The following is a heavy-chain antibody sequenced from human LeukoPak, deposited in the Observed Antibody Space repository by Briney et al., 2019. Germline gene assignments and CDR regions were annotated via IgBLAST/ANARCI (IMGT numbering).Heavy chain of an antibody. Sequence: PGGSLRLSCAASGFTFSSYEMNWVRQAPGKGLEWVANIKQDGSEKYYVDSVKGRFTISRDNAKNSLYLQMNSLRAEDTAVYYCASLYYYDSSGYYHNPSAEYFQHWGQGTLVTVSS. CDR3: ASLYYYDSSGYYHNPSAEYFQH. CDR2: IKQDGSEK. J-gene: IGHJ1*01. CDR1: GFTFSSYE. D-gene: IGHD3-22*01. V-gene: IGHV3-7*01.